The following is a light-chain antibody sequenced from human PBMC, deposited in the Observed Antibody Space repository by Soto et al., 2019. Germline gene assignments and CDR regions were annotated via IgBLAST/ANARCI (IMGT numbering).Light chain of an antibody. V-gene: IGKV3-15*01. J-gene: IGKJ5*01. CDR1: QSVSDK. CDR2: RAS. Sequence: EVLMTQSPDTLYVSPGERVTLSCRASQSVSDKLAWYQQKPGQGPRLLVYRASTRTLGIPARFSGSESGTEFTLTISSLRSEDFAIYYCQQYNTWPITFGQGTRLEIK. CDR3: QQYNTWPIT.